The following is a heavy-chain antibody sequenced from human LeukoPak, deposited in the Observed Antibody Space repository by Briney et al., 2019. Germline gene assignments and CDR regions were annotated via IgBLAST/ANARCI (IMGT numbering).Heavy chain of an antibody. V-gene: IGHV3-49*04. Sequence: GGSLRLSCAVSGFTVSSNYMSWVRQAPGKGLEWVGFIRSKAYSGTTEYAASVKGRFTISRDDSKSIAYLQMNSLKTEDTAVYYCTRDWRSNDYWGQGTLVTVSS. J-gene: IGHJ4*02. CDR3: TRDWRSNDY. CDR2: IRSKAYSGTT. CDR1: GFTVSSNY.